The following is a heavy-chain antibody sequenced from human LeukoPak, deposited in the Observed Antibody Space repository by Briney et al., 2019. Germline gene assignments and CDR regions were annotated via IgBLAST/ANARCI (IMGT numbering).Heavy chain of an antibody. CDR3: ARAQSDSSGWNFDY. CDR1: GGSISSSNW. D-gene: IGHD6-19*01. V-gene: IGHV4-4*02. J-gene: IGHJ4*02. CDR2: IYHSGST. Sequence: SETLSLTCAVSGGSISSSNWWSWVRQPPGKGLEGIGEIYHSGSTNYNPSLKSRVTISVDKSKNQFSLKLSSVTAADTAVYYCARAQSDSSGWNFDYWGQGTLVTVSS.